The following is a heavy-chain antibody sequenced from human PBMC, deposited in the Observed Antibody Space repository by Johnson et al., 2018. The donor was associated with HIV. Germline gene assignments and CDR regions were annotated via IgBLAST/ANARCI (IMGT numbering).Heavy chain of an antibody. D-gene: IGHD3-10*01. CDR1: GFTFSSYA. CDR3: ARGRMTMVQGFIFGAFDI. V-gene: IGHV3-30*04. J-gene: IGHJ3*02. Sequence: VQLVESGGGLVQPGGSLRLSCAASGFTFSSYAMHWVRQAPGKGLEWVAVISYDGSNKYYADSVKGRFTISRDNSKNTLYLQMNSLRAEDTAVYYCARGRMTMVQGFIFGAFDIWGQGTMVTVSS. CDR2: ISYDGSNK.